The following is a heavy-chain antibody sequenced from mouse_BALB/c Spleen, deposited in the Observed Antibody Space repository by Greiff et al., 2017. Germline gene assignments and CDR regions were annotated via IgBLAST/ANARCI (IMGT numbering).Heavy chain of an antibody. CDR3: ARVTTVPYAMDY. Sequence: EVHLVESGGGLVKLGGSLKLSCAASGFTFSSYYMSWVRQTPEKRLELVAAINSNGGSTYYPDTVKGRFTISRDNAKNTLYLQMSSLKSEDTALYYCARVTTVPYAMDYWGQGTSVTVSS. J-gene: IGHJ4*01. CDR1: GFTFSSYY. V-gene: IGHV5-6-2*01. D-gene: IGHD1-1*01. CDR2: INSNGGST.